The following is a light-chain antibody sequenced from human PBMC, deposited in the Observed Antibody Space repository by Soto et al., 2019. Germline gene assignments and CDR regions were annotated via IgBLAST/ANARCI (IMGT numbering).Light chain of an antibody. CDR1: QSVSSSY. CDR3: QHYGSSPPN. CDR2: GAS. J-gene: IGKJ1*01. Sequence: EMVLPQSPGTLSLSPGERATLSCRASQSVSSSYLAWYQQKPGQAPRLLIYGASSRATGIPDRFSGSGSGTDFTLTISRLEPEDFAVYDCQHYGSSPPNFGQGTKVEIE. V-gene: IGKV3-20*01.